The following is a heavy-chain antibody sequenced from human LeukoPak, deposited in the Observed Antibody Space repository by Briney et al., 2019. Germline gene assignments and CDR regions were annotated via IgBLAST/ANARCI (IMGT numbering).Heavy chain of an antibody. CDR3: AREGPPLRQNYYDSSGYYLDI. D-gene: IGHD3-22*01. J-gene: IGHJ3*02. CDR1: GFTFSSYA. CDR2: ISYDGSNK. V-gene: IGHV3-30*04. Sequence: QPGRSLRLSCAASGFTFSSYAMHWVRQAPGKGLEWVAVISYDGSNKYYADSVKGRFTISRDNSKNTLYLQMNSLRAEDTAVYYCAREGPPLRQNYYDSSGYYLDIWGQGTMVTVSS.